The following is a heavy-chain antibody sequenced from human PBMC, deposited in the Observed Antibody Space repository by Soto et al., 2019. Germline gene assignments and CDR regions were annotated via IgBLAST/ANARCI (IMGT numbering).Heavy chain of an antibody. J-gene: IGHJ6*02. V-gene: IGHV3-48*03. CDR3: GTEYCSGYYYYGMDV. CDR1: GFTFSSYE. D-gene: IGHD2-15*01. CDR2: ISSSGSTI. Sequence: GGSLRLSCTASGFTFSSYEMNWVRQAPGKGLEWVSYISSSGSTIYYADSVKGRFTISRDNAKNSLYLQMNSLRAEDTAVYYCGTEYCSGYYYYGMDVWGQGTTVTVSS.